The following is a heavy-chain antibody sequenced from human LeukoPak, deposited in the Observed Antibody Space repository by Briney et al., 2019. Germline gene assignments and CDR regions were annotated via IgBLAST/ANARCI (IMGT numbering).Heavy chain of an antibody. CDR3: ARASGDYTRWHYYYYYYMDV. J-gene: IGHJ6*03. CDR1: GGSFSGYY. CDR2: INQSGST. Sequence: NPSETLSLTCAVYGGSFSGYYWSWIRQPPGKGLEWIGEINQSGSTNYNPSPKSRVTISVDTYQNQFSLKLSSVTAADTAVYYCARASGDYTRWHYYYYYYMDVWGKGTTVTVSS. V-gene: IGHV4-34*01. D-gene: IGHD4-17*01.